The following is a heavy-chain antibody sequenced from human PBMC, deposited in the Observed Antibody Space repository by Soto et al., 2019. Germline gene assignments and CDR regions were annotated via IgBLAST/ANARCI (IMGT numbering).Heavy chain of an antibody. CDR1: GGTFSSYA. D-gene: IGHD2-21*02. V-gene: IGHV1-69*13. J-gene: IGHJ6*02. Sequence: SVKVSCKASGGTFSSYAISWVRQAPGQGLEWMGGIIPIFGTANYAQKFQGRVTITADESTSTAYMELSSLRSEDTAVYYCARIAYCAGDCLANGMDVWGQGTTVTVSS. CDR2: IIPIFGTA. CDR3: ARIAYCAGDCLANGMDV.